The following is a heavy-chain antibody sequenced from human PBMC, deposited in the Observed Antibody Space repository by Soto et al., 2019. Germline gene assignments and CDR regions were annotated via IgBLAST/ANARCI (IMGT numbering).Heavy chain of an antibody. V-gene: IGHV4-30-2*01. Sequence: PSETLSLTCAVSGGSISSGGYSWSWIRQPPGKGLEWIGYIYHSGSTYYNPSLKSRVTISVDRSENRFSLKLSSVTAADTAVYYCARAEGSSSWFDPWGQGTLVTV. J-gene: IGHJ5*02. D-gene: IGHD6-6*01. CDR1: GGSISSGGYS. CDR3: ARAEGSSSWFDP. CDR2: IYHSGST.